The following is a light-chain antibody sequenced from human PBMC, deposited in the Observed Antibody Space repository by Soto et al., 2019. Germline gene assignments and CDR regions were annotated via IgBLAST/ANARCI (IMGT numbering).Light chain of an antibody. Sequence: QSVLTQSSSASASLGSSVKLTCTLSSGHSSYIIAWHQQQRGKAPRYLMKLEGSGSYNKGSGVPDRFSGSSSGADRYLTISNLHFEDEADYYCETWDSNTRVFGGGTKVTVL. CDR2: LEGSGSY. CDR1: SGHSSYI. V-gene: IGLV4-60*02. CDR3: ETWDSNTRV. J-gene: IGLJ3*02.